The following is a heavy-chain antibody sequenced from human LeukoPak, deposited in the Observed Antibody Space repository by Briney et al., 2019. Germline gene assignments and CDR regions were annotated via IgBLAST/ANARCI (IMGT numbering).Heavy chain of an antibody. Sequence: ASVKVSCKASGYTFTNHGISWVRQAPGQGLEWMGWISAYRTNTNYAQKFQGRVTMTTDTSTSTAYMELRSLRSDDTAVYYCARVPDYYDTSGYYSWGQGTLVTVSS. CDR2: ISAYRTNT. CDR3: ARVPDYYDTSGYYS. V-gene: IGHV1-18*01. D-gene: IGHD3-22*01. CDR1: GYTFTNHG. J-gene: IGHJ4*02.